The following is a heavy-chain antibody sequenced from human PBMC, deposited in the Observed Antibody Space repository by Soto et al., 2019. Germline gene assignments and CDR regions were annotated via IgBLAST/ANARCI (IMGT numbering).Heavy chain of an antibody. D-gene: IGHD3-10*01. CDR3: ARENFGELFGMDV. CDR2: IYYSGST. J-gene: IGHJ6*02. V-gene: IGHV4-59*01. Sequence: SLTCTVSGGSISSYYWSWIRQPPGKGLEWIGYIYYSGSTNYNPSLKSRVTISVDTSKNQFSLKLSSVTAADTAVYYCARENFGELFGMDVWGQGTTVTSP. CDR1: GGSISSYY.